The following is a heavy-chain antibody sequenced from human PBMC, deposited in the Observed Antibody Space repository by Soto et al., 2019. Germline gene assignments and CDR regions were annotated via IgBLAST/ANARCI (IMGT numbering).Heavy chain of an antibody. J-gene: IGHJ4*02. D-gene: IGHD3-10*01. CDR2: INPILSMS. Sequence: QVQLVKSGAEVKRPGSSVKVSCKASGYTFAFHSINWVRQAPGLGLEWMGRINPILSMSNYAQRVQGRLTTTADKSTRTAYMEMSSLRSEDTDIYYCATSYGSGYRAFDDRSQGALVTV. V-gene: IGHV1-69*02. CDR1: GYTFAFHS. CDR3: ATSYGSGYRAFDD.